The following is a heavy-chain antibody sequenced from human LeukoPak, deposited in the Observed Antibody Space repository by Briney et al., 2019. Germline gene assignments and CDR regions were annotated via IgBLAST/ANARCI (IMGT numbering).Heavy chain of an antibody. D-gene: IGHD3-3*01. CDR2: IIPIFGTA. CDR3: ARVGTIFGVVNGFDY. Sequence: GASVKVSCKASGYTFTRYGITWVRQAPGQGLEWMGGIIPIFGTANYAQKFQGRVTITADESTSTAYMELSSLRSEDTAVYYCARVGTIFGVVNGFDYWGQGTLVTVSS. V-gene: IGHV1-69*13. CDR1: GYTFTRYG. J-gene: IGHJ4*02.